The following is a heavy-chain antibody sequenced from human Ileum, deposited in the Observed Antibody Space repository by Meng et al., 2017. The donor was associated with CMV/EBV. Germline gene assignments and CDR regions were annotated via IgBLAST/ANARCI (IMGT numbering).Heavy chain of an antibody. CDR1: GYTFTDYD. CDR3: AREIIMAARAFGY. Sequence: QVQLAQPGMEVKKPGASVKVACTASGYTFTDYDMHWVRQAPGQGLEWMGWIKPHSGDTKYEKKFQGRVTMTSDTSISTVYMELTRLTPGDTAIYYCAREIIMAARAFGYWGQGTLVTVSS. CDR2: IKPHSGDT. J-gene: IGHJ4*02. D-gene: IGHD5-12*01. V-gene: IGHV1-2*02.